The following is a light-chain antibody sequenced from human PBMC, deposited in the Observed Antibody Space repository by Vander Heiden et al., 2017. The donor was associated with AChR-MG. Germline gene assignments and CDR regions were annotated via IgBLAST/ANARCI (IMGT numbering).Light chain of an antibody. J-gene: IGKJ2*01. Sequence: DIQMTQSPSNLSASVGDRVTITCRASQSMTSWLAWYQQKPEKAPDLLNYKTSSLKSGVPSRFSGSGSGTEFTLTISSLQPDDFATYCCQQYSSYPYTFGQGTNLEIK. CDR1: QSMTSW. CDR2: KTS. CDR3: QQYSSYPYT. V-gene: IGKV1-5*03.